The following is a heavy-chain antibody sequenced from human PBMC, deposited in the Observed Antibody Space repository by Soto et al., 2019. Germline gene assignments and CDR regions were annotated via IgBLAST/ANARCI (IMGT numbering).Heavy chain of an antibody. J-gene: IGHJ6*02. V-gene: IGHV3-30*03. CDR2: ISYDGSNK. CDR1: GLTFSSSA. CDR3: AAETKSYFYGMDV. Sequence: QVQLVESGGGVVQPGRSLRLSCAASGLTFSSSAMHWVRQAPGKGLEWVALISYDGSNKYYVDSVKGRFTISRDNSKNTVELQMNRLREEDTAVYYCAAETKSYFYGMDVWGQGTTVTVSS.